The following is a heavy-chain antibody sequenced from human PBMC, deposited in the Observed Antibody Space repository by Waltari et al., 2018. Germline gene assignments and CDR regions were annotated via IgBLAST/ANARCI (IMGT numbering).Heavy chain of an antibody. J-gene: IGHJ3*02. D-gene: IGHD3-3*01. CDR3: ARAVEYYDFWSGYYRLTGGDAFDI. Sequence: QVQLQESGPGLVKPSETLSLTCAVSGYSISSGYYWGWLRQPPGKGLEWIGSIYHSGSTYYNPSLKSRVTISVDTSKNQFSLKLSSVTAADTAVYYCARAVEYYDFWSGYYRLTGGDAFDIWGQGTMVTVSS. CDR1: GYSISSGYY. V-gene: IGHV4-38-2*01. CDR2: IYHSGST.